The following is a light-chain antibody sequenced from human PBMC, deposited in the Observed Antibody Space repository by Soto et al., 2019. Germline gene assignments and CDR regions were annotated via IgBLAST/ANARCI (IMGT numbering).Light chain of an antibody. CDR1: QSVSSY. CDR2: DAS. V-gene: IGKV3-11*01. CDR3: HQYGISPPT. J-gene: IGKJ1*01. Sequence: EIVLTQSPATLSLSPGERATLSCRASQSVSSYLAWYQQKPGQAPRLLIYDASNRATGIPARFSGSGSGTDFTLTISSLGPEDFAVFYCHQYGISPPTFGPGTKVDIK.